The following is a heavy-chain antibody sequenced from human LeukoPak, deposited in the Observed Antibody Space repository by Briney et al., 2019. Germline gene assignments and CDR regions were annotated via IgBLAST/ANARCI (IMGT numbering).Heavy chain of an antibody. Sequence: SETLSLTCAVYGGSFSGYYWSWIRQPPGKGLEWIGEINHSGSTNYNPSLKSRVTISVDTSKNQFSLKLSSVTAADTAVYYCARETNMIIDSDAFDIWGQGTMVTVSS. CDR3: ARETNMIIDSDAFDI. CDR1: GGSFSGYY. J-gene: IGHJ3*02. CDR2: INHSGST. V-gene: IGHV4-34*01. D-gene: IGHD2-8*01.